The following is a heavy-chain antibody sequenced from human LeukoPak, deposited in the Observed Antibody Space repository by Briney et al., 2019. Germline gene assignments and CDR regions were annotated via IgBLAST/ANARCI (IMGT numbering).Heavy chain of an antibody. D-gene: IGHD5-12*01. V-gene: IGHV3-74*01. CDR3: VRDRYSGPEY. CDR1: GFTFSSYW. CDR2: IKRYGSST. J-gene: IGHJ4*02. Sequence: SGGSLSLSCAASGFTFSSYWMQGVRQAPGKGLVWAWGIKRYGSSTNYADSVKGRFTISRHNAKNTLYLQMNRLITEDTAVCSCVRDRYSGPEYWGQGTLVTVSS.